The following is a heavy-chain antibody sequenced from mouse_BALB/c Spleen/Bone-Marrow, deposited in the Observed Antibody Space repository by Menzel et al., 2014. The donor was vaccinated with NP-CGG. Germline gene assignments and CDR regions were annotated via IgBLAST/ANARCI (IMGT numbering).Heavy chain of an antibody. J-gene: IGHJ2*01. CDR1: GDSITSGY. CDR3: ATYDGYCFDY. Sequence: EVMLVESGPSLVKPSQTLSLTCSVTGDSITSGYWNWIRKFPGNKLEYMGYISYSGNTYYNPSLKSRISITRDTSRNQYYPQLNSVTTEDTATYYCATYDGYCFDYWGQGTTLTVSS. D-gene: IGHD2-3*01. V-gene: IGHV3-8*02. CDR2: ISYSGNT.